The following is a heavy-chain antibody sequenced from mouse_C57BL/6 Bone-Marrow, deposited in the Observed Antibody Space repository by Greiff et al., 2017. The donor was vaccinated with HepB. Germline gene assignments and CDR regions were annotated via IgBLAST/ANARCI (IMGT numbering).Heavy chain of an antibody. J-gene: IGHJ4*01. CDR2: IDPNSGGT. CDR1: GYTFTSYW. CDR3: AREISYYYGSRYAMDY. Sequence: QVQLKQPGAELVKPGASVKLSCKASGYTFTSYWMHWVKQRPGRGLEWIGRIDPNSGGTKYNEKFKSKATLTVDKPSSTAYMQLSSLTSEDSAVYYCAREISYYYGSRYAMDYWGQGTSVTVSS. D-gene: IGHD1-1*01. V-gene: IGHV1-72*01.